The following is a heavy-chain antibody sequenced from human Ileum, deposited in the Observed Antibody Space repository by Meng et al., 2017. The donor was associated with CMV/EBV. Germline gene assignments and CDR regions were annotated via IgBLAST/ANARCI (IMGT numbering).Heavy chain of an antibody. J-gene: IGHJ4*02. CDR2: ISGSGSTI. CDR3: ARGGGSHHDY. V-gene: IGHV3-11*01. CDR1: GFTFSNYW. Sequence: GESLKISCAASGFTFSNYWMSWVRQAPGKGLEWVSYISGSGSTIYYADSVKGRFTISRDNAKNSLYLQMNSLRAEDTAVYYCARGGGSHHDYWGQGTLVTVSS. D-gene: IGHD3-10*01.